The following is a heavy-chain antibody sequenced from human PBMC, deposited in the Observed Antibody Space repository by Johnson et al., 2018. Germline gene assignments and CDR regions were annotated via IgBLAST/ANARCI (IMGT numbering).Heavy chain of an antibody. CDR2: ISYDGSNK. CDR3: AGDHVSRVAFDI. V-gene: IGHV3-30-3*01. CDR1: GFTFSSYA. Sequence: QVQLVESGGGVVQPGRSLRLSCAASGFTFSSYAMHWVRQAPGKGLEWVAVISYDGSNKYYADSVKGRFTISRDNSKNTLYLQMNSLRAEDKAVYYFAGDHVSRVAFDIWGPGTMGTVSS. J-gene: IGHJ3*02.